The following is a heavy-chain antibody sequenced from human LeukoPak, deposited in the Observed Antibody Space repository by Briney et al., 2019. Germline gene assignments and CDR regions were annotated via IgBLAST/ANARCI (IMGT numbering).Heavy chain of an antibody. CDR1: GFTFDDYA. V-gene: IGHV3-9*01. CDR3: AKGPAGEWEHGSYFDY. D-gene: IGHD1-26*01. J-gene: IGHJ4*02. Sequence: PGRSLRLSCAASGFTFDDYAMHWVRQAPGKGLEWVSGISWNSGSIGYADSVKGRFTISRDNAKNSLYLQMNSLRAEDTALYYCAKGPAGEWEHGSYFDYWGQGTLVTVSS. CDR2: ISWNSGSI.